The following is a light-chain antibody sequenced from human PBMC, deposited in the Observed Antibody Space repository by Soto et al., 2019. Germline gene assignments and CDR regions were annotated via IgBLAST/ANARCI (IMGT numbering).Light chain of an antibody. Sequence: QSVLTQPPSVSGAPGQRVTISCTGNTSNIGAGYDIHWYQQIPGTAPKVLIYGDNNRPSGVPDRFSASKSGTSASLAITGLQTEDEADYYCQSYGIGLGGGVFGGGTKLTVL. J-gene: IGLJ3*02. V-gene: IGLV1-40*01. CDR3: QSYGIGLGGGV. CDR1: TSNIGAGYD. CDR2: GDN.